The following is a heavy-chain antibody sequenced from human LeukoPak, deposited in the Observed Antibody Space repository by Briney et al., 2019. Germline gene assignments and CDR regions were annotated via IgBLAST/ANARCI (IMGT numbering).Heavy chain of an antibody. CDR2: IHSGGTR. J-gene: IGHJ6*03. CDR1: GFSASSND. V-gene: IGHV3-53*01. D-gene: IGHD3-3*01. CDR3: AKDQGSPYYDFWSGYQPYYYYYMDV. Sequence: GGSLRLSCAASGFSASSNDMSWVRQAPGKGLEWVSLIHSGGTRYTDSVRGRFTISRDNSKNTLYLQMNSLRAEDTAVYYCAKDQGSPYYDFWSGYQPYYYYYMDVWGKGTTVTVSS.